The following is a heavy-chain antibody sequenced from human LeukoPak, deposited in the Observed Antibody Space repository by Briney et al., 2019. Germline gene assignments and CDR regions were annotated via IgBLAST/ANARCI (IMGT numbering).Heavy chain of an antibody. J-gene: IGHJ4*02. CDR1: GFTFGDYA. Sequence: GGSLRLSCTASGFTFGDYAMTWVRQAPGKGLEWVGFIRSKIYGGTAEYAASVQGRFTISRDDSKGIAYLQMNSLKTEDTAVYYCTRDQTPYYWGQGTLVTVSS. CDR3: TRDQTPYY. V-gene: IGHV3-49*04. CDR2: IRSKIYGGTA.